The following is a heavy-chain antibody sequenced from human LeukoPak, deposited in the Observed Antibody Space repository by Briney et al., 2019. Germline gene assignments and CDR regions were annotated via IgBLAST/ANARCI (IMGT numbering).Heavy chain of an antibody. D-gene: IGHD3-10*01. J-gene: IGHJ4*02. CDR1: ANSFTNYC. V-gene: IGHV5-51*01. CDR2: IYPADFNT. Sequence: GESLKISCKGFANSFTNYCITWVRHMAGKGLEWMGFIYPADFNTRYSPSFQGQVTISADESISTAYLQWSSLKASDTAMYYCARQIGDGAGSYYKTPFDYWGQGTLVTVSS. CDR3: ARQIGDGAGSYYKTPFDY.